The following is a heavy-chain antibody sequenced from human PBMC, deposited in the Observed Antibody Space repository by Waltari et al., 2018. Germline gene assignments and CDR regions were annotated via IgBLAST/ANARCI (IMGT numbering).Heavy chain of an antibody. J-gene: IGHJ3*02. Sequence: QVQLQESGPGLVKPSETLSLTCTVSGGSISSYYWSWIRQPAGKGLEWIGRIYTSGSTNDNPSLKSRVTMSVDTSKNQFSLKLSSVTAADTAVYYCARERYFDWLSRFDAFDIWGQGTMVTVSS. V-gene: IGHV4-4*07. CDR2: IYTSGST. CDR1: GGSISSYY. CDR3: ARERYFDWLSRFDAFDI. D-gene: IGHD3-9*01.